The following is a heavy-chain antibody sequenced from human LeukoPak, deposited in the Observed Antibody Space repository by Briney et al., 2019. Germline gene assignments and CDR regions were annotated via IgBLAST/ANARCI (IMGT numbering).Heavy chain of an antibody. J-gene: IGHJ4*02. Sequence: ASVKVSCKASGYTFSDYYIHWVRQAPGQGLEWMGWINPNSGGTKYAQKFQGRVTMTRDTSISTAYMDLSSLGSDDTAVFCCVRKSATRRTSEFDYWGQGTPVTVSS. CDR2: INPNSGGT. V-gene: IGHV1-2*02. CDR1: GYTFSDYY. D-gene: IGHD2-15*01. CDR3: VRKSATRRTSEFDY.